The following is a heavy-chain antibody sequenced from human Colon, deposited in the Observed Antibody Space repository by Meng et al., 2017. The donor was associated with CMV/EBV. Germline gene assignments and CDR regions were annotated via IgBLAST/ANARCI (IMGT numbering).Heavy chain of an antibody. J-gene: IGHJ6*02. CDR3: ALRLRNSDGMDV. Sequence: GESLKISCAASGFSFSSYTMNWVRQAPGKGLEWVSSINYRGSDIYYADSVKGRFTISRDNAKNTVFLQMNSLRAEDTAVYYCALRLRNSDGMDVWGQGTTVTVSS. V-gene: IGHV3-21*01. CDR2: INYRGSDI. D-gene: IGHD3-16*01. CDR1: GFSFSSYT.